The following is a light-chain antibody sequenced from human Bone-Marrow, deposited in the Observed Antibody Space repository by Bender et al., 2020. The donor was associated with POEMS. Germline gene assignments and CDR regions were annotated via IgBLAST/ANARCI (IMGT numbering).Light chain of an antibody. V-gene: IGLV1-44*01. CDR1: GSNIGGYP. J-gene: IGLJ2*01. CDR3: CSYAGYPAYVL. CDR2: TNN. Sequence: QSVLTQPPSVSGTPGQRVTISCSGSGSNIGGYPVNWYQQLPGTAPRLLIYTNNERPSGVSNRFSGSRSGNTASLSISGLQAEDEADYYCCSYAGYPAYVLFGGGTTLTVL.